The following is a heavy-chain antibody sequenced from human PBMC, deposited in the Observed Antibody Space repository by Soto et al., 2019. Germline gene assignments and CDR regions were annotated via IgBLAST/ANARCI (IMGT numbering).Heavy chain of an antibody. D-gene: IGHD3-3*01. Sequence: VQSGAVVKKPGASVTVSCSASGYPVTAYYMHWVRQAPGRGLEWMGGINPATGAAKYTQTFPGRVTMTRDTSTSTGFMEPSGLTSEDPAVFYWSRGGGVGVAGSAAFDMWGQGTLVTVSS. J-gene: IGHJ3*02. CDR2: INPATGAA. CDR1: GYPVTAYY. CDR3: SRGGGVGVAGSAAFDM. V-gene: IGHV1-2*02.